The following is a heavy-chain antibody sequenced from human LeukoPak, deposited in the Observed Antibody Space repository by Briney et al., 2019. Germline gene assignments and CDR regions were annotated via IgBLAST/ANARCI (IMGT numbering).Heavy chain of an antibody. Sequence: IPSETLSLTCTVSGGSISSGSYYWSWIRQPAGKGLERIGRIYTSGSTNYNPSLKSRVTISVDTSKNQFSLKLSSVTAADTAVYYCARVYSSGWYVDYWGQGTLVTVSS. CDR3: ARVYSSGWYVDY. D-gene: IGHD6-19*01. J-gene: IGHJ4*02. V-gene: IGHV4-61*02. CDR2: IYTSGST. CDR1: GGSISSGSYY.